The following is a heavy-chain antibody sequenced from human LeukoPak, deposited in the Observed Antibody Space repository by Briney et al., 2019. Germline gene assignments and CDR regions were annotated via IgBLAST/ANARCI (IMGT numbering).Heavy chain of an antibody. CDR3: ARSHSSSWYISGYYYYYGMDV. Sequence: GASVKVSCKASGYTFTSYDINWVRQATGQGLEWMGWMNPNSGNTGYAQKFQGRVTMTRNTSISTAYMELSSLRSEDTAVYYCARSHSSSWYISGYYYYYGMDVRGQGTTVTVSS. D-gene: IGHD6-13*01. CDR1: GYTFTSYD. V-gene: IGHV1-8*01. CDR2: MNPNSGNT. J-gene: IGHJ6*02.